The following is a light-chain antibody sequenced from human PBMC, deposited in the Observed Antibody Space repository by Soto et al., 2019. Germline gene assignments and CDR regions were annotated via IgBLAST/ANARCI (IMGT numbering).Light chain of an antibody. Sequence: DIQMTQSPSSLSASVGDRVTITCRASQSISSYLNWYQQKPGKAPNLLIYSASKLHSGVPSRFSGSGSGTDFTLIISSLQPADFATYYCQQSSSNPLTFGGGTRV. J-gene: IGKJ4*01. V-gene: IGKV1-39*01. CDR3: QQSSSNPLT. CDR1: QSISSY. CDR2: SAS.